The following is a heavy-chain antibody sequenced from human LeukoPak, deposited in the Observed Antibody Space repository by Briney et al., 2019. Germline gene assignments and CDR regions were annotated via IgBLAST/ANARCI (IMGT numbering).Heavy chain of an antibody. J-gene: IGHJ4*02. CDR3: ARLGLMDYGDYRYHYYLDY. V-gene: IGHV4-59*01. Sequence: SETLSLTCTVSGGSISSYYWSWIRQPPGKGLEWIGYVYYSGSTNYNPSLKSRVTISVDTSKNQFSLKLSSVTAADTAVYYCARLGLMDYGDYRYHYYLDYWGQGTLVTVSS. D-gene: IGHD4-17*01. CDR1: GGSISSYY. CDR2: VYYSGST.